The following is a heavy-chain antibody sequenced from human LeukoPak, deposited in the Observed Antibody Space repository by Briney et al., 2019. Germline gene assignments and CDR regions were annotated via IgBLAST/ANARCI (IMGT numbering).Heavy chain of an antibody. CDR3: ARDRGPGYSYGVLDY. Sequence: GGSLRLSCAASGFTFSSYEMNWVRQAPGKGLGWMAAMWYDGSNKYYADSVKGRFTISRDNSKNTLYLQMNSLRAEDTAVYYCARDRGPGYSYGVLDYWGQGTLVTVSS. CDR2: MWYDGSNK. V-gene: IGHV3-33*08. CDR1: GFTFSSYE. J-gene: IGHJ4*02. D-gene: IGHD5-18*01.